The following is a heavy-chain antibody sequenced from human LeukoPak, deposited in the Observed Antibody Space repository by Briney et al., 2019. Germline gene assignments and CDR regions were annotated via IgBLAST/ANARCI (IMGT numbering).Heavy chain of an antibody. D-gene: IGHD2-8*01. V-gene: IGHV1-24*01. J-gene: IGHJ4*02. CDR3: ATEGLNCTNGVCYPFGYYFDY. CDR2: FDPEDGET. CDR1: GYTLTELS. Sequence: GASVKVSCKVSGYTLTELSMHWVRQAPGKGLEWMGGFDPEDGETIHAQKFQGRVTMTEDTSTDTAYMELSSLRSEDTAVYYSATEGLNCTNGVCYPFGYYFDYWGQGTLVTVSS.